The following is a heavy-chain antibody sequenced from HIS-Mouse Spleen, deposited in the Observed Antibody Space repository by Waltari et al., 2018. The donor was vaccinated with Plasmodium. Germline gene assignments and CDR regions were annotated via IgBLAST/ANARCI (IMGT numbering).Heavy chain of an antibody. Sequence: EVQLVESGGGLIQPGGSLRLSCAASGFTVRSNYISWGRQAPGKGLEWGSVIYSGGSTYYADSVKGRFTISRANSKNTLYLQMNSLRAEDTAVYYCARGMKSSSSAFDIWGQGTMVTVSS. J-gene: IGHJ3*02. CDR3: ARGMKSSSSAFDI. CDR1: GFTVRSNY. V-gene: IGHV3-53*01. CDR2: IYSGGST. D-gene: IGHD6-6*01.